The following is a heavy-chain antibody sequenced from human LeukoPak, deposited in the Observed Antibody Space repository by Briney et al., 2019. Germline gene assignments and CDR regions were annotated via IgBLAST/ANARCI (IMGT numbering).Heavy chain of an antibody. Sequence: ASVKVSCKASGGTFISYAISWVRQAPGQGLEWMGGIIPIFGTANYAQKFQGRVTITPDKSTSTAYMELSSLRSEDTAVYYCARDGEGGRYDYLDYWGQGTLVTVSS. V-gene: IGHV1-69*06. J-gene: IGHJ4*02. CDR1: GGTFISYA. CDR2: IIPIFGTA. D-gene: IGHD3-10*01. CDR3: ARDGEGGRYDYLDY.